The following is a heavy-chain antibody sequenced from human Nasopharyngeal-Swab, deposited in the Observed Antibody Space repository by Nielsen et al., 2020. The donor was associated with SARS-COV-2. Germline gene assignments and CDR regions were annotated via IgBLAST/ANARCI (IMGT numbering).Heavy chain of an antibody. Sequence: SETLSLTCTVPGDSISSNSYYWGWIRQSPGKGLEWIGSFSYSGTAYFNPSLKSRVTISVDTSKNQFSVKLSSVTAADTAVYYCASYYYDSSDYSYWFDPWGQGTRVTVSS. V-gene: IGHV4-39*01. CDR2: FSYSGTA. D-gene: IGHD3-22*01. CDR3: ASYYYDSSDYSYWFDP. J-gene: IGHJ5*02. CDR1: GDSISSNSYY.